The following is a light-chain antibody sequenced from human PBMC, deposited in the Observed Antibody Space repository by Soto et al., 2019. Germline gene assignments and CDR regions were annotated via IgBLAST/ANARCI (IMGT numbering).Light chain of an antibody. CDR1: QSVSSSY. J-gene: IGKJ5*01. V-gene: IGKV3-20*01. CDR3: QQYGSSPIT. CDR2: GAS. Sequence: EVVMTQSPATLSVSPGERATLSCRASQSVSSSYLAWYQQKPGQAPRLLIYGASSRATGIPDRFSGSGSETDFSLTIKRLEPEDFAVYFCQQYGSSPITFGQGTRLEIK.